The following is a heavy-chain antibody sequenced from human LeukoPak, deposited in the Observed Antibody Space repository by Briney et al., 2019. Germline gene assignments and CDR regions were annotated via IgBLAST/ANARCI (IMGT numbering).Heavy chain of an antibody. CDR1: GFTFSSYS. J-gene: IGHJ4*02. CDR3: AKSDDNSNFHLTGYLDY. D-gene: IGHD3-22*01. V-gene: IGHV3-21*04. CDR2: ISSSSSYI. Sequence: GGSLRLSCAASGFTFSSYSMNWVRQAPGKGLEWVSSISSSSSYIYYVDSVKGRFTISRDNAKNSLYLQMNSLKAEDTAVYFCAKSDDNSNFHLTGYLDYWGQGTLVSVSS.